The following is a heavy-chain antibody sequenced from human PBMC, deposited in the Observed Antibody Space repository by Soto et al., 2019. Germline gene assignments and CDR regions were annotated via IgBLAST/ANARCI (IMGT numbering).Heavy chain of an antibody. CDR1: GFTFSSYA. V-gene: IGHV3-30-3*01. CDR3: ARDLFPSLRYFDWSLY. Sequence: GGSLRLSCAASGFTFSSYAMHWVRQAPGKGLEWVAVISYDGSNKYYADSVKGRFTISRGNSKNTLYLQMNSLRAEDTAVYYCARDLFPSLRYFDWSLYWGQGTLVTVSS. CDR2: ISYDGSNK. D-gene: IGHD3-9*01. J-gene: IGHJ4*02.